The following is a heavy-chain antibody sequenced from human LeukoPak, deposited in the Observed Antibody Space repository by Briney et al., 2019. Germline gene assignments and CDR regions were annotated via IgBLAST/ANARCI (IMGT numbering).Heavy chain of an antibody. J-gene: IGHJ4*02. V-gene: IGHV3-7*04. CDR2: IKQDGSEK. CDR3: ARDRDYYNYFEY. D-gene: IGHD3-10*01. Sequence: GGSLRLSFAASGFTLSRYWMSWVRQAPGKGLEWVANIKQDGSEKYYVDSVKGRFTISRDNAKNSLYLQMNSLRGEDTAVYYCARDRDYYNYFEYWGQGTLVTVSS. CDR1: GFTLSRYW.